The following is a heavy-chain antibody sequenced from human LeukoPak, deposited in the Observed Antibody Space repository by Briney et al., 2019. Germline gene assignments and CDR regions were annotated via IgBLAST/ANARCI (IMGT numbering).Heavy chain of an antibody. CDR1: GGSFSGYY. Sequence: SETLSRTCAVYGGSFSGYYWSWIRQPPGKGLEWIGEINHSGSTNYNPSLKSRVTISVDTSKNQFSLKLSSVTAADTAVYYCAGERIAAAGRLIYYGMDVWGKGTTVTVSS. D-gene: IGHD6-13*01. V-gene: IGHV4-34*01. CDR2: INHSGST. J-gene: IGHJ6*04. CDR3: AGERIAAAGRLIYYGMDV.